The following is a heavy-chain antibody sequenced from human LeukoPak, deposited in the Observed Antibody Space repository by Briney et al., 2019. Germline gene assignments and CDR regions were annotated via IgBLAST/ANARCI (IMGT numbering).Heavy chain of an antibody. Sequence: SVKVSCKASGDSFGTYGITWVRQAPGEGLEWMGGFNPIFGSAQYAQKFQGRVTITTDESTSTAYMELSSLRSEDTAVYYCARGELLYDSSGFDYWGQGTLVTVSS. V-gene: IGHV1-69*05. J-gene: IGHJ4*02. CDR1: GDSFGTYG. CDR2: FNPIFGSA. D-gene: IGHD3-22*01. CDR3: ARGELLYDSSGFDY.